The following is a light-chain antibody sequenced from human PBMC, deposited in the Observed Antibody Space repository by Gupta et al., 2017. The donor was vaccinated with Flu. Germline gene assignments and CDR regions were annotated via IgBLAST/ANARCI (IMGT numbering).Light chain of an antibody. CDR3: LHYGDNHRT. V-gene: IGKV3-20*01. J-gene: IGKJ1*01. CDR2: AAS. Sequence: GWYQQKSGQAPRLLISAASNRATGIRERFTGSGPGGSGSGTDFTLTISRLDPEDSAVYYCLHYGDNHRTFGQGTKVEI.